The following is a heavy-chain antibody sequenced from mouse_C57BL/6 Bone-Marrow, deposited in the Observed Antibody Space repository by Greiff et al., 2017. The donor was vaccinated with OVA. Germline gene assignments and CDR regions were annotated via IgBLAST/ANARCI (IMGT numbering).Heavy chain of an antibody. CDR3: ASDGYYVRFAY. V-gene: IGHV5-4*03. Sequence: EVKLVESGGGLVKPGGSLKLSCAASGFTFSSYAMSWVRQTPEKRLEWVATISDGGSYTYYPDNVKGRFTISRDNAKNNLYLQMSHLKSEDTAMYYCASDGYYVRFAYWGQGTLVTVSA. CDR2: ISDGGSYT. J-gene: IGHJ3*01. CDR1: GFTFSSYA. D-gene: IGHD2-3*01.